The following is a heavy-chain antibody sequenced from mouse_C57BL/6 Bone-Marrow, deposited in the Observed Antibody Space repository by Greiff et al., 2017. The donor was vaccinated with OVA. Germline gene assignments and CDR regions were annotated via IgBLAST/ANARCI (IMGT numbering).Heavy chain of an antibody. Sequence: QVTLKESGPGILQPSQTLSLTCSFSGFSLRTFGMGVGWIRQPSGKGLEWLAHIWWDDDKYYNPALKSRLTISKDTSKNQVFLKIANVDTADTATYYCARRRSYDEAWFAYWGQGTLVTVSA. J-gene: IGHJ3*01. CDR3: ARRRSYDEAWFAY. V-gene: IGHV8-8*01. CDR1: GFSLRTFGMG. D-gene: IGHD2-12*01. CDR2: IWWDDDK.